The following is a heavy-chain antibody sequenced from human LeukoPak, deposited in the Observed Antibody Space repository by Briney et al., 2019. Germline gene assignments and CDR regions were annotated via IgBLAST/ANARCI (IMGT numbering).Heavy chain of an antibody. CDR2: IWYDGSNK. D-gene: IGHD6-19*01. CDR1: GFTFSSYG. Sequence: GGSLRLSCAASGFTFSSYGMHWVRQAPGKGLEWVAFIWYDGSNKYYADSVKGRFTISRDNSKNTLYLQMNSLRTEDTAVYYCAKDSSGLDYWGQGTLVTVSS. V-gene: IGHV3-30*02. CDR3: AKDSSGLDY. J-gene: IGHJ4*02.